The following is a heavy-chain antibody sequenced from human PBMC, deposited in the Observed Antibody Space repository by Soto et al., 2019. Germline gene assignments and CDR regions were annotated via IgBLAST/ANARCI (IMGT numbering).Heavy chain of an antibody. D-gene: IGHD6-19*01. Sequence: SETLSLTCTVSGGSISSGDYYWSWIRQPPGKGLEWIGYIYYSGSTYYNPSLKSRVTISVDTSKNQFSLKLSSVTAADTAVYYCARDGLDYYYYYGMDVWGQGTTVTV. CDR2: IYYSGST. V-gene: IGHV4-30-4*01. J-gene: IGHJ6*02. CDR3: ARDGLDYYYYYGMDV. CDR1: GGSISSGDYY.